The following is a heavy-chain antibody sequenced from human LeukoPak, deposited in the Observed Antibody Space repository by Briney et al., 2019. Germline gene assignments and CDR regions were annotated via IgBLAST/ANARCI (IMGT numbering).Heavy chain of an antibody. CDR3: ARRRYNWNAIDY. J-gene: IGHJ4*02. CDR2: IYSGGST. V-gene: IGHV3-53*01. CDR1: GFTVSSNY. D-gene: IGHD1-20*01. Sequence: GGSLRLSCAASGFTVSSNYMSWVRQAPGKGLEWVSVIYSGGSTYYADSVKGRFTISRDNSKNTLYLQMNSLRAEDTAVYYCARRRYNWNAIDYWGQGTLVTVSS.